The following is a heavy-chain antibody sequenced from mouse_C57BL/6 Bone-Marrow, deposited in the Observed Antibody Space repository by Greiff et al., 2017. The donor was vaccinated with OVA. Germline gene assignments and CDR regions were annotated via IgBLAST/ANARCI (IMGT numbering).Heavy chain of an antibody. J-gene: IGHJ3*01. D-gene: IGHD1-1*01. Sequence: EVKVVESGGGLVQPGESLKLSCESNEYEFPSYDMSWVRKTPEKRLELVAAINSDGGSTYYPDTMERRFIISRDNTKKTLYLQMSSLRSEDTALYYYGRHYYGSSLFAYWGQGTLVTVSA. CDR2: INSDGGST. V-gene: IGHV5-2*01. CDR1: EYEFPSYD. CDR3: GRHYYGSSLFAY.